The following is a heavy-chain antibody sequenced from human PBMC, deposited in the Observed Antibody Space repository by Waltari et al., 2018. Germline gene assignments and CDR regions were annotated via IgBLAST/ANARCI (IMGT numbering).Heavy chain of an antibody. CDR3: TPPPYYYYYGMDV. Sequence: EVQLVESGGGLVKPWGSLRLSCAASGLTFSDVWMNWVRQAPGKGLEWVGRIKRKSDGGITDYVASVKGRFTISRDDSKNTVYLQMNSLKTEDTAVYYCTPPPYYYYYGMDVWGQGTTVTVSS. CDR1: GLTFSDVW. V-gene: IGHV3-15*07. J-gene: IGHJ6*02. CDR2: IKRKSDGGIT.